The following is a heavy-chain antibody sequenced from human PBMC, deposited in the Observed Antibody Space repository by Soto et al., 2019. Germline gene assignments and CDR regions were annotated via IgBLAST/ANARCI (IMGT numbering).Heavy chain of an antibody. Sequence: QITLKESGPTLVKPTQTLTLTCTFSGFSLSTSGVGVGWIRQPPGKALEWLALIYWDDDKRYSPSLKSRLTITKDTSKNQVVLTMNNMDPVDTATYYCAHARGGIAAAGVDYWGQGTLVTVSS. CDR3: AHARGGIAAAGVDY. V-gene: IGHV2-5*02. CDR2: IYWDDDK. CDR1: GFSLSTSGVG. D-gene: IGHD6-13*01. J-gene: IGHJ4*02.